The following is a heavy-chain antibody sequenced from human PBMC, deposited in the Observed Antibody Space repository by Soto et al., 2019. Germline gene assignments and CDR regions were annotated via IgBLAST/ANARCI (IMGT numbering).Heavy chain of an antibody. CDR1: GFTFSSYW. CDR2: IKQDGSEK. Sequence: GGSLRLSCAASGFTFSSYWMSWVRQAPGKGLEWVANIKQDGSEKYYVDSVKGRFTISRDNAKNSLYLQMNSLRAEDTAVYYCARCQLSPYHYYRLAVWGQGTTVTVSS. D-gene: IGHD3-10*01. V-gene: IGHV3-7*01. CDR3: ARCQLSPYHYYRLAV. J-gene: IGHJ6*02.